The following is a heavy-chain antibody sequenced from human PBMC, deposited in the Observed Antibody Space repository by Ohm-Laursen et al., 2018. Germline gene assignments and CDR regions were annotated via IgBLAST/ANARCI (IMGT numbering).Heavy chain of an antibody. CDR3: VRGCLGGSCYTFDY. J-gene: IGHJ4*02. D-gene: IGHD2-15*01. CDR1: GDIFSSYA. CDR2: IIPIFGTP. Sequence: SSVKVSCKASGDIFSSYAIHWVRQAPGQGLEYLGGIIPIFGTPDYAQRFQGRLTITTDDSTSTAYMELSSLRSEDTAIYYCVRGCLGGSCYTFDYWGQGTLLTVSS. V-gene: IGHV1-69*05.